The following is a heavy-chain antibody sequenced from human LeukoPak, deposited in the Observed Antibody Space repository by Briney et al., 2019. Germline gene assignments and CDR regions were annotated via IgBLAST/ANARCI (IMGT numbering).Heavy chain of an antibody. D-gene: IGHD5-24*01. CDR1: GYSISSGYY. CDR2: IYHSGST. V-gene: IGHV4-38-2*02. J-gene: IGHJ5*02. Sequence: SETLSLTCTVSGYSISSGYYWGWIRQPPGKGLEWIGSIYHSGSTYYNPSLKSRVTISVDTSKNQFSLKLSSVTAADTAVYYCARDAVDGYHGGDWFDPWGQGTLVTVSS. CDR3: ARDAVDGYHGGDWFDP.